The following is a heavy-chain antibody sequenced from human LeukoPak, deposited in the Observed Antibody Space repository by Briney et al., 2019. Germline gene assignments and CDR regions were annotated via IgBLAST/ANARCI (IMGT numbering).Heavy chain of an antibody. D-gene: IGHD2-15*01. V-gene: IGHV3-23*01. J-gene: IGHJ4*02. CDR1: GFTFSSSA. CDR2: ISNNGGYT. CDR3: AKQLGYCSDGSCYFPY. Sequence: GGSLRLSCAASGFTFSSSAMSWVRQAPGKGLEWVSAISNNGGYTYYADSVQGRFTISRDNSKSTLCLQMNSLRAEDTAVYYYAKQLGYCSDGSCYFPYWGQGTLVTVSS.